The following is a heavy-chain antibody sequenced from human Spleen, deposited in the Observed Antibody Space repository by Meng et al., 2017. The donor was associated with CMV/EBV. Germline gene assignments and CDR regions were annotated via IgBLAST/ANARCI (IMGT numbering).Heavy chain of an antibody. J-gene: IGHJ3*02. V-gene: IGHV1-18*01. CDR2: ISVYNGNT. Sequence: ASVKVSCKASGYTFTSYGISWVRQAPGQGLEWMGWISVYNGNTNYAQKLQGRVTMTTDTSTSTAYMELRSLRSDDTAVYYCARGVPSSYYDSSGYWCAFDIWGQGTMVTVSS. CDR1: GYTFTSYG. CDR3: ARGVPSSYYDSSGYWCAFDI. D-gene: IGHD3-22*01.